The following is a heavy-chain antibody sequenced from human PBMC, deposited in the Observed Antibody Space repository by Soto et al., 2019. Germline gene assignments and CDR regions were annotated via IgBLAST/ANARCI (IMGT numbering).Heavy chain of an antibody. Sequence: PGGSLRLSCAASGFTFSDYWMHWVRQAPEKGLVWVARINRDGSGTSYADSVKGRFTISRDNAKNTLYLQMNSLRAEDTAVYYGAREIMTTVAIDYWGQGT. CDR1: GFTFSDYW. CDR2: INRDGSGT. J-gene: IGHJ4*02. V-gene: IGHV3-74*01. CDR3: AREIMTTVAIDY. D-gene: IGHD4-17*01.